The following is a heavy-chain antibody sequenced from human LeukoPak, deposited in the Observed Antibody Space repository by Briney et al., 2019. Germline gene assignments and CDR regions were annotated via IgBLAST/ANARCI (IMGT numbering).Heavy chain of an antibody. D-gene: IGHD1-14*01. J-gene: IGHJ4*02. CDR2: IAYDGSRA. CDR1: GFTFGGYG. CDR3: TRYNNDHFDY. V-gene: IGHV3-33*01. Sequence: GGSLRLSCAASGFTFGGYGMHWFRQTPGKGLEWVSVIAYDGSRAFYADSVKRRFTISRDNSKNTMSVQMDDPRAEDTAVYYCTRYNNDHFDYWGQGTLVTVSS.